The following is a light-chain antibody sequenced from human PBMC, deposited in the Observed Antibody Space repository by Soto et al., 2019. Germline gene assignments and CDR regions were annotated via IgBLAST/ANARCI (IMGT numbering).Light chain of an antibody. CDR2: EVS. CDR1: SSDVGGYNY. Sequence: QSALTQPASVSGSPGQSITISCTGTSSDVGGYNYVSWYQQHPGKAPKLMIYEVSNRPSGVSNRFSGSKSGNTASLTISGXQAEDXADYYCSSYTSSSTRVFGGGTKLTVL. V-gene: IGLV2-14*01. CDR3: SSYTSSSTRV. J-gene: IGLJ3*02.